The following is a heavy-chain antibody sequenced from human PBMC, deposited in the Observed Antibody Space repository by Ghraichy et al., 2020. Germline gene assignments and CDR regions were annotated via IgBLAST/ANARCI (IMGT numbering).Heavy chain of an antibody. Sequence: GGSLRLSCAASGFTFSSYAMSWVRQAPGKGLEWVSAIRGSGSSTYYADSVKGRFTISRDNSKNTLYLQINSLRAEDTAIYYCAKEGDESVYTYGFDYWGQGTLVTVSS. D-gene: IGHD5-18*01. CDR1: GFTFSSYA. CDR3: AKEGDESVYTYGFDY. V-gene: IGHV3-23*01. J-gene: IGHJ4*02. CDR2: IRGSGSST.